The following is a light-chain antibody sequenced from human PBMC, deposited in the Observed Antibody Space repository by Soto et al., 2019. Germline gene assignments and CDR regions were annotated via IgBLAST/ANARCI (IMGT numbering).Light chain of an antibody. CDR3: QQYYSTPFT. J-gene: IGKJ3*01. CDR1: QSVLYSSNNENY. Sequence: DFVMTQSPDSLAVSLGERATINCKSSQSVLYSSNNENYLAWYQQKPGHPPRLLIYWASTRKSGVPDRFSGSGSGTDFTLSISSLQVEDVAVYYCQQYYSTPFTFGPGTKVEIK. CDR2: WAS. V-gene: IGKV4-1*01.